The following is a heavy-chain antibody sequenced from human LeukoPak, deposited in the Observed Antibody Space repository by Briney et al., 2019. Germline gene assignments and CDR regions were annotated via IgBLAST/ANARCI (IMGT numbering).Heavy chain of an antibody. J-gene: IGHJ1*01. Sequence: SETLSLTCAVSGGSISSGGYSWSWIRQPPGKGLEWIGYIYHSGSTYYNPSLKSRVTISVDRSKNQFSLKLSSVTAADTAVYYCARDLHGGLGSYEHWGQGTLVTVSS. CDR3: ARDLHGGLGSYEH. CDR1: GGSISSGGYS. D-gene: IGHD3-10*01. CDR2: IYHSGST. V-gene: IGHV4-30-2*01.